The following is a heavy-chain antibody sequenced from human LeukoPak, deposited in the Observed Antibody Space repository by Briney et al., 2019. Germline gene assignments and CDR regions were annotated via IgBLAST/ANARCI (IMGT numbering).Heavy chain of an antibody. D-gene: IGHD2-2*01. J-gene: IGHJ6*02. V-gene: IGHV3-21*04. CDR2: ISSNSSYI. CDR3: AKALLNIVVVPAALPSYYYYGMDV. CDR1: GFTFHSFS. Sequence: GSPRLSWAGPGFTFHSFSMNRGRPAPGKGPEWVSSISSNSSYIYYADSVKGRFTISRDNAKNSLYLQMNSLRAEDTAVYYCAKALLNIVVVPAALPSYYYYGMDVWGQGTTVTVSS.